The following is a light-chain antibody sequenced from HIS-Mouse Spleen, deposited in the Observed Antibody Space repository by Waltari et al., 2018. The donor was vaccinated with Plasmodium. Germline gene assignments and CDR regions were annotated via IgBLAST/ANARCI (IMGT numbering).Light chain of an antibody. CDR1: SSDVGGYNY. J-gene: IGLJ2*01. CDR2: DGS. CDR3: CSYAGSYTLV. V-gene: IGLV2-11*01. Sequence: QSALTQPRSVSGSPGQSVTISCTGTSSDVGGYNYVSWYQQHPVKAPKLMIYDGSKRPSGVPDRFSGSKSGNTASLTISGLQAEDEADYYCCSYAGSYTLVFGGGTKLTVL.